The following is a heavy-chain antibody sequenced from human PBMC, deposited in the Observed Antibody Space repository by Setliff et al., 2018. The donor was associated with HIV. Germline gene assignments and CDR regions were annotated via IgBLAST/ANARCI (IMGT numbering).Heavy chain of an antibody. CDR3: ARGKWLVRSFLFDY. CDR2: INHSGGT. Sequence: ETLSLTCAVYGESFSGYDWTWIRQPPGEGLEWIGEINHSGGTNYSPSLKSRVTISVDTSKNQFSLRLNSVTAADTAVYYCARGKWLVRSFLFDYWGQGSLVTVSS. CDR1: GESFSGYD. V-gene: IGHV4-34*01. D-gene: IGHD6-19*01. J-gene: IGHJ4*02.